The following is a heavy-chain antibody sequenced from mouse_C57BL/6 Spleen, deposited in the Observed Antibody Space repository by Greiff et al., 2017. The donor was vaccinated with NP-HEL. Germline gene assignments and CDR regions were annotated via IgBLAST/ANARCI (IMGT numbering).Heavy chain of an antibody. CDR2: INPSSGYT. Sequence: QVQLKQSGAELAKPGASVKLSCKASGYTFTSYWMHWVKQRPGQGLEWIGYINPSSGYTKYNQKFKDKATLTADKSSITAYMQLSSLTYEDSAVYYCARLGYVEDYWGQGTTLTVSS. D-gene: IGHD2-14*01. J-gene: IGHJ2*01. V-gene: IGHV1-7*01. CDR3: ARLGYVEDY. CDR1: GYTFTSYW.